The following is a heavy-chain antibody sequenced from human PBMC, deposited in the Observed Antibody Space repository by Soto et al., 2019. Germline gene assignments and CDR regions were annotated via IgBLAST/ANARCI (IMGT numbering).Heavy chain of an antibody. CDR3: ARHGSN. CDR2: IYYSGIT. V-gene: IGHV4-39*01. J-gene: IGHJ4*02. CDR1: GVSISNSSYY. Sequence: QLQLQESGPGLVKPSETLSLTCTVSGVSISNSSYYWGWIRRPPGKGLEWIGTIYYSGITYYNPSLKSRDTIPVDTSKNQFSLKLTSVTAADTAVYYCARHGSNWGQGTLVTVSS.